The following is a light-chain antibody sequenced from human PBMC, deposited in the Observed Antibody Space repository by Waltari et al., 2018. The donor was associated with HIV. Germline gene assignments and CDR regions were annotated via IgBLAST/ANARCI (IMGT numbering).Light chain of an antibody. CDR1: LGIGIY. J-gene: IGKJ4*01. V-gene: IGKV1-16*01. CDR2: EAS. Sequence: DTEMHQSPASPSASVRDRVTITCRASLGIGIYLAWLQQKPGKAPKPLIYEASRLQSGVPSRFSGTKSGRDFTLTISSLQPEDSATYYCQQYDTYPQTFGGGTKVEV. CDR3: QQYDTYPQT.